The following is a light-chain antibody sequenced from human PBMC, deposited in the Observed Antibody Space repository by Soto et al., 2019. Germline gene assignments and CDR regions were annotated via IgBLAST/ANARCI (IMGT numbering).Light chain of an antibody. CDR1: QSISSW. CDR2: DAS. CDR3: QQYNTSPWT. V-gene: IGKV1-5*01. Sequence: DIQVTQSPSTLSASVGDRVTFTCRASQSISSWLAWYQQKPGRAPKLLIYDASTLESGVPSRFSGSGSGTEFPLTISRLQPDDFATYYCQQYNTSPWTFGQGTKVEIK. J-gene: IGKJ1*01.